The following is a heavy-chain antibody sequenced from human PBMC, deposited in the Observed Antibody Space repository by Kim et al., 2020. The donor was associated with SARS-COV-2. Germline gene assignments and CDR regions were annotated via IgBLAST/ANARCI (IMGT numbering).Heavy chain of an antibody. CDR1: GGTFSSYA. V-gene: IGHV1-69*13. Sequence: SVKVSCKASGGTFSSYAISWVRQAPGQGLEWMGGIIPIFGTANYAQKFQGRVTITADESTSTAYMELSSLRSEDTAVYYCARDRPTSGDDILTGYYFDACCIWGQGTMVTVSS. J-gene: IGHJ3*02. D-gene: IGHD3-9*01. CDR3: ARDRPTSGDDILTGYYFDACCI. CDR2: IIPIFGTA.